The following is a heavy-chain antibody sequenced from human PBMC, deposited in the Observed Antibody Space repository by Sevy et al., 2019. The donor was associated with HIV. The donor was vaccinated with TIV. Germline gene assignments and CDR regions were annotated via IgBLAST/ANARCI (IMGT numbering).Heavy chain of an antibody. J-gene: IGHJ6*02. CDR2: IYYSGST. D-gene: IGHD3-3*01. Sequence: SETLSLTCTVSGGSISSGDYYWSWIRQPPGKGLEWIGYIYYSGSTYYNPSLKSRVTISVDTSKNQFSLKLSSVTAADTAVDYCARAIYDSYYYGMDVWGQGTTVTVSS. V-gene: IGHV4-30-4*01. CDR3: ARAIYDSYYYGMDV. CDR1: GGSISSGDYY.